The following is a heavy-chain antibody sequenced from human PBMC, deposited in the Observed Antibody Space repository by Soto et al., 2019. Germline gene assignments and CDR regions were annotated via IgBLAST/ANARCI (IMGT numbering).Heavy chain of an antibody. CDR3: AREGSYSAYNFAHGIQLWSFDF. CDR1: GGSINTFY. V-gene: IGHV4-4*07. J-gene: IGHJ4*02. CDR2: IFSSGST. Sequence: QVRLQESGPGLLKPSETLSLTCTVSGGSINTFYWSWVRQPAGKGLEWIGRIFSSGSTSFNPSLESRADMSVDTSKNHCSLNLSSVTAADMAVYYCAREGSYSAYNFAHGIQLWSFDFWGQGALVTVSS. D-gene: IGHD5-12*01.